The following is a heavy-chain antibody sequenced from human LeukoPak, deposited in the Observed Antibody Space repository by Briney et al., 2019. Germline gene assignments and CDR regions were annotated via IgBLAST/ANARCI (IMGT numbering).Heavy chain of an antibody. Sequence: ASVKVSCKASGYTFTSYGISWVRQAPGQGLEWMGWISAYNGSTNYAQKLQGRVTMTTDTSTSTAYMELRSLRSDDTAVYYCARDSRSNYDILTGYVYWGQGTLVTVSS. CDR1: GYTFTSYG. V-gene: IGHV1-18*01. CDR2: ISAYNGST. D-gene: IGHD3-9*01. CDR3: ARDSRSNYDILTGYVY. J-gene: IGHJ4*02.